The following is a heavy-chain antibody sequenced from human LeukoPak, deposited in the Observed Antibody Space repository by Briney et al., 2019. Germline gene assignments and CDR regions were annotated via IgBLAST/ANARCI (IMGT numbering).Heavy chain of an antibody. J-gene: IGHJ6*04. D-gene: IGHD3-10*02. CDR1: GFTFRIYA. CDR2: IRGSGGST. CDR3: AELGITMIGGV. Sequence: GGSLRLSCAASGFTFRIYAMTWVRQSPGKGLEWVSAIRGSGGSTYYADSVKGRFTISRDNAKNSLYLQMNSLRAEDTAVYYCAELGITMIGGVWGKGTTVTISS. V-gene: IGHV3-23*01.